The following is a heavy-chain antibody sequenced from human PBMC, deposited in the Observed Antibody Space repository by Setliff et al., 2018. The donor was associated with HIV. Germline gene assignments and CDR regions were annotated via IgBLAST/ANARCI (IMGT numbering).Heavy chain of an antibody. CDR2: IYTSGST. J-gene: IGHJ4*02. D-gene: IGHD6-19*01. V-gene: IGHV4-4*07. CDR3: AREWGSGWYFFRIDY. CDR1: GGSISSYY. Sequence: SETLSLTCTVSGGSISSYYWSWIRQPAGKGLEWIGRIYTSGSTNYNPSLKSRVTMSVDTSKNLFSLKLSSVTAADTAVYYCAREWGSGWYFFRIDYWGQGTLVTVSS.